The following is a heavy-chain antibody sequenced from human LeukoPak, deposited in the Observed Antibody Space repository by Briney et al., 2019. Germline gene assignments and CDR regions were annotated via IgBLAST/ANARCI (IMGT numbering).Heavy chain of an antibody. CDR3: ASSSVVPAASAYHYYYMDV. D-gene: IGHD2-2*01. J-gene: IGHJ6*03. CDR2: IYHSGST. V-gene: IGHV4-38-2*01. Sequence: PSETLSLTCAVSGYSISSGYYWGWIRQPPGKGLEWIGSIYHSGSTYYNPSLKSRVTISVDTSKNQFSLKLSSVTAADTAVYYCASSSVVPAASAYHYYYMDVWGKWTTVTVSS. CDR1: GYSISSGYY.